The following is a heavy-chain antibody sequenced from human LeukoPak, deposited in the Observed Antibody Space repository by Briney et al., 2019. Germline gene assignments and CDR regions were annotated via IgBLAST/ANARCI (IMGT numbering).Heavy chain of an antibody. CDR2: ISSSSSYI. J-gene: IGHJ6*02. CDR1: GFTFSNYS. D-gene: IGHD1-26*01. V-gene: IGHV3-21*01. Sequence: GGSLRLSCAASGFTFSNYSMNWVRQAPGKGLEWVSSISSSSSYIYYADSVKGRFTISRDNAKNSLYLQMNSLRAEDTAVYYCARAAKNRIVGATINYYYGMDVWGQGTTVTVSS. CDR3: ARAAKNRIVGATINYYYGMDV.